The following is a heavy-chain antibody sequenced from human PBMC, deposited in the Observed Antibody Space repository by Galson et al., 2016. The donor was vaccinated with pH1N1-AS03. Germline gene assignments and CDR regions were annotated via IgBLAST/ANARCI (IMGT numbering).Heavy chain of an antibody. D-gene: IGHD4/OR15-4a*01. V-gene: IGHV1-46*01. J-gene: IGHJ6*02. Sequence: SVKVSCKASGYTFTSYYIHWVRQAPGQGREWMGTINPSDGNTNYAQRFQGRVTMTRDTSTSTVYMELSSLRSDDTAVDYCARVSAGLTGYYYAMDVWGQGTTVTVSS. CDR2: INPSDGNT. CDR1: GYTFTSYY. CDR3: ARVSAGLTGYYYAMDV.